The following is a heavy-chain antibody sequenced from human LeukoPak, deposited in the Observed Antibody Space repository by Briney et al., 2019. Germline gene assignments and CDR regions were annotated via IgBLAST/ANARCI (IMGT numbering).Heavy chain of an antibody. D-gene: IGHD3-10*01. V-gene: IGHV3-73*01. CDR1: GFTFSGSA. CDR2: IRSKANSYAT. Sequence: PGGSLRLSCAASGFTFSGSAMHWVRQASGKGLEWVGRIRSKANSYATAYAATVKGRFTISRDDSMNTAHLQMNSLKTEDTAVYYCTREYYYGSGSYPRTNDYWGQGTLVTVSP. J-gene: IGHJ4*02. CDR3: TREYYYGSGSYPRTNDY.